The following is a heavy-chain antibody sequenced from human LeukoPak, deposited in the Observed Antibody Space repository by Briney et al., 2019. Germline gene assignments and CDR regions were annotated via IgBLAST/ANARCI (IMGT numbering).Heavy chain of an antibody. CDR2: IYSGDNT. CDR1: GFTVSNNY. D-gene: IGHD3-16*01. J-gene: IGHJ4*02. Sequence: GWSLRLSCAASGFTVSNNYMSWVRQAPGKGLEWVSVIYSGDNTYYVESVKGRFTISRDNSKNTLFLQMNRLRAEDTAVYYCAGRRVLDASFDYWGQGTLVTVSS. V-gene: IGHV3-66*02. CDR3: AGRRVLDASFDY.